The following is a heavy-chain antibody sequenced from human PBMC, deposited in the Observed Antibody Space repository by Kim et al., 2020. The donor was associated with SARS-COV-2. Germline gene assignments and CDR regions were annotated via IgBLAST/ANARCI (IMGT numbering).Heavy chain of an antibody. D-gene: IGHD6-25*01. V-gene: IGHV3-33*01. CDR2: VWYDGSEK. CDR3: ARAGGSAGADQAED. CDR1: EFSFSAYG. J-gene: IGHJ1*01. Sequence: GRSLRLSCAATEFSFSAYGMHWVRQAPGKGLEWVAIVWYDGSEKYYADSVKGRFTVSRDNSRDTLYLQMNSLRAEDTAVYYCARAGGSAGADQAEDWGQG.